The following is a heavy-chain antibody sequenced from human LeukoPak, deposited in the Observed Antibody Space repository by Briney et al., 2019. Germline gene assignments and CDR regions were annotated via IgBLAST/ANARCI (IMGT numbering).Heavy chain of an antibody. CDR3: ARSIYYGSGSYYNVPPDY. CDR1: GGSFSGYY. V-gene: IGHV4-34*01. CDR2: INHSGST. Sequence: SETLSLTCAVYGGSFSGYYWSWIRQPPGKGLEWIGDINHSGSTNYNPSLKSRVTISVETSKNQFSLNLSSVTAADTAVYYCARSIYYGSGSYYNVPPDYWGQGTLVTVSS. D-gene: IGHD3-10*01. J-gene: IGHJ4*02.